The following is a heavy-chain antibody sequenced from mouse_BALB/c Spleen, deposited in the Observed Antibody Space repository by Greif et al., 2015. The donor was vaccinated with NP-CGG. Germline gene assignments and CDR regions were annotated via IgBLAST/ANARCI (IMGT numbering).Heavy chain of an antibody. V-gene: IGHV5-6-4*01. CDR3: TRGGGIYYGYDDYFDY. Sequence: EVQLVESGGGLVKPGGSLKLSCAASGFTFSSYTMSWVRQTPEKRLEWVATISSGGSYTYYPDSVKGRFTISRDNAKNTLYLQMSSLKSEDTAMYYCTRGGGIYYGYDDYFDYWGQGTTLTVSS. CDR1: GFTFSSYT. D-gene: IGHD2-2*01. CDR2: ISSGGSYT. J-gene: IGHJ2*01.